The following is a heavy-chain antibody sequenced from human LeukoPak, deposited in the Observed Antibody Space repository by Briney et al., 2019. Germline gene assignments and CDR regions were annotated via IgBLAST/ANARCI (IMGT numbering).Heavy chain of an antibody. CDR3: ARVITAASFYMDV. J-gene: IGHJ6*03. CDR1: GYSFTSYW. CDR2: IYPGDSDT. Sequence: GESLKISFKGSGYSFTSYWIGWVRQMPGKGLEWMGIIYPGDSDTRYSPSFQGQVTISADKSISTAYLQWSSLKASDTAMYYCARVITAASFYMDVWGKGTTVTVSS. D-gene: IGHD6-13*01. V-gene: IGHV5-51*01.